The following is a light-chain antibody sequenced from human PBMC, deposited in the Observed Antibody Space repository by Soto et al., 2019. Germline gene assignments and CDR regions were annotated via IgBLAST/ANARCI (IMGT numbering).Light chain of an antibody. CDR1: SSDVGGYNY. J-gene: IGLJ1*01. CDR3: CSYAGSNNFPYV. CDR2: EVS. V-gene: IGLV2-8*01. Sequence: QSALTQPPSASGSPGQSVTISCTGTSSDVGGYNYVSWYQQHPGKAPKLMIYEVSKRPSGVPDRFSGSKSGNTASLTVSGLQAEDEADYYCCSYAGSNNFPYVFGTGTKVTXL.